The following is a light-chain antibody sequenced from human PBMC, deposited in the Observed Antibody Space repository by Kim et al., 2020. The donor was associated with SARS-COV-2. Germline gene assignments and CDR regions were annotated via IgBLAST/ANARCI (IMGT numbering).Light chain of an antibody. CDR1: QSVSTTY. CDR2: GTS. V-gene: IGKV3-20*01. J-gene: IGKJ4*01. Sequence: SPGEGATLSCRASQSVSTTYLAWYQQKSGQAPRLLIYGTSSRATGIPDRFSGSGSGTDSTLTISRLEPEDFAVYYCQQYGTSPRTFGGGTKVDIK. CDR3: QQYGTSPRT.